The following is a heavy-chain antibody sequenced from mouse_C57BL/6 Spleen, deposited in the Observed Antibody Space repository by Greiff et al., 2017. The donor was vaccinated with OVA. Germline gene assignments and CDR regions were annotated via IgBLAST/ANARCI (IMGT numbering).Heavy chain of an antibody. CDR2: INYDGSST. Sequence: EVKVVESEGGLVQPGSSMKLSCTASGFTFSDYYMAWVRQVPEKGLEWVANINYDGSSTYYLDSLKSRFIISRDNAKNILYLQMSSLKSEDTATYYCARFDYLYYFDYWGQGTTLTVSS. J-gene: IGHJ2*01. CDR1: GFTFSDYY. D-gene: IGHD2-4*01. V-gene: IGHV5-16*01. CDR3: ARFDYLYYFDY.